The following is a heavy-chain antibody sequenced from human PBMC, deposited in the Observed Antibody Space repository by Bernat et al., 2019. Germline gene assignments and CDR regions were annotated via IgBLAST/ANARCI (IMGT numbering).Heavy chain of an antibody. CDR1: GFTFSSYW. Sequence: EVQLVESGGGLVQPGGSLRLSCAASGFTFSSYWMSWVRRAPGKGLEWVANIKQDGSEKYYVDSVKGRFTISRDNAKNSLYLQMNSLRAEDTAVYYCARDHGYSYGLDYYYGMDVWGQGTTVTVSS. CDR2: IKQDGSEK. D-gene: IGHD5-18*01. V-gene: IGHV3-7*04. CDR3: ARDHGYSYGLDYYYGMDV. J-gene: IGHJ6*02.